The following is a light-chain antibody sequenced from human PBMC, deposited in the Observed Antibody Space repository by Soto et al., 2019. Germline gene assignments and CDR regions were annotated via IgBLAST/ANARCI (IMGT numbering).Light chain of an antibody. CDR3: QQYGNSPPYS. CDR1: QSVSTTY. V-gene: IGKV3-20*01. J-gene: IGKJ2*03. CDR2: ATS. Sequence: IVLTQSPGSLSLSPGEVATLSCRASQSVSTTYLAWYQLKPGQAPRLVIYATSSRAAGIPDRCRGSGSGTAFTLTISSLEPEDVGVYFCQQYGNSPPYSFGKGNKLEI.